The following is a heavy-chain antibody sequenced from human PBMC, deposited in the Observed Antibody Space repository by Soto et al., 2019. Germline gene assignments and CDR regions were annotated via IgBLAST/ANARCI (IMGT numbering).Heavy chain of an antibody. CDR1: GGSISNYY. D-gene: IGHD2-15*01. CDR2: IFYSGST. Sequence: SETLSLTCTVSGGSISNYYWSWIRQPPGRGLEWIGHIFYSGSTNYNPALKSRVTISVDTSKSQFSLNLSFVTAADTSVYYCATMGTPATGLYFFDYWGQGSLVTVSS. J-gene: IGHJ4*02. V-gene: IGHV4-59*08. CDR3: ATMGTPATGLYFFDY.